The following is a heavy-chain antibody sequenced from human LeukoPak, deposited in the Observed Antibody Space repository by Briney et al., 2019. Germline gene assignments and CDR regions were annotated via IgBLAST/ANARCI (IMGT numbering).Heavy chain of an antibody. CDR3: ARDVVRGVIINYYYGMDV. CDR1: GYTFTDYY. J-gene: IGHJ6*02. CDR2: INPNSGGT. V-gene: IGHV1-2*02. Sequence: ASVKVSCKASGYTFTDYYMHWVRQAPGQGLEWMGWINPNSGGTNYAQKFQGRVTMTRDTSISTAYMELSRLRSDDTAVYYCARDVVRGVIINYYYGMDVWGQGTTVTVSS. D-gene: IGHD3-10*01.